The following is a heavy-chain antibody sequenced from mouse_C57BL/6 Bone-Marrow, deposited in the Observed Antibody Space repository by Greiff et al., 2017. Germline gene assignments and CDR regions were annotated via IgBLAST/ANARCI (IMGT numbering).Heavy chain of an antibody. V-gene: IGHV1-64*01. Sequence: VQLQQSGAELVRPGASVKLSCTASGFNIKDYYMHWVKQRPEQGLEWIGMIHPNSGSTNYNEKFKSKATLTVDKSSSTAYMQLSSLTSEDSAVYYCASWDFDYWGQGTTLTVSS. CDR1: GFNIKDYY. J-gene: IGHJ2*01. D-gene: IGHD4-1*01. CDR3: ASWDFDY. CDR2: IHPNSGST.